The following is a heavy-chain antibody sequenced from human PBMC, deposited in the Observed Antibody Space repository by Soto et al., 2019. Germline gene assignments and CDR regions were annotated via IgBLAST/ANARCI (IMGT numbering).Heavy chain of an antibody. Sequence: SETLSLTCAVYGGSVNGYYWNWIRQPPGKGLEWIGEINHTGGTHYNPSLKSRVTMSVDTSKNQFSLKLSAVTATDTAVYYCARHGNTVTTGYYYGMDVWGQGTTVTVSS. V-gene: IGHV4-34*01. CDR3: ARHGNTVTTGYYYGMDV. CDR1: GGSVNGYY. J-gene: IGHJ6*02. CDR2: INHTGGT. D-gene: IGHD4-17*01.